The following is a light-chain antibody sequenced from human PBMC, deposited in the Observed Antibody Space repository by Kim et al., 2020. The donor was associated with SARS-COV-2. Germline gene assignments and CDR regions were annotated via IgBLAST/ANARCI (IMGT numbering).Light chain of an antibody. CDR3: QQYNDYPLT. CDR2: EAS. CDR1: QRISSW. J-gene: IGKJ4*01. Sequence: SSVGDRVTITCRASQRISSWLAWYQQKPEKAPKFLIYEASSLESGVPSRFSGSGSGTEFTLTISSLQPDDFATYYCQQYNDYPLTFGGGTRVDIK. V-gene: IGKV1-5*03.